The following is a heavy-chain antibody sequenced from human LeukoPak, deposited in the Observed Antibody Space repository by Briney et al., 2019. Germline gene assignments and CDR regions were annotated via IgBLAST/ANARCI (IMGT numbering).Heavy chain of an antibody. V-gene: IGHV3-23*01. D-gene: IGHD3-10*01. CDR2: ISGSGGGT. Sequence: GGSLRLSCAASGFTFSSYAMSWVRQAPGKGLEWVSAISGSGGGTYYADSVKGRFTISRDNSKNTLYLQMNSLRAEDTAVYYCAKTSRRVRGVISFDYWGQGTLVTVSS. CDR3: AKTSRRVRGVISFDY. J-gene: IGHJ4*02. CDR1: GFTFSSYA.